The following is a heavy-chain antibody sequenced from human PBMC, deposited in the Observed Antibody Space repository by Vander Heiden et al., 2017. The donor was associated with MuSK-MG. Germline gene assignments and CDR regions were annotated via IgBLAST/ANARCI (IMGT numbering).Heavy chain of an antibody. D-gene: IGHD3-22*01. J-gene: IGHJ4*01. CDR3: ARDNYYYDSSGYYYNYFDY. CDR2: ISSSGSTI. Sequence: EVQLVESGGGLVQPGGSLRLSCAASGFTFSSYEMNWVRQAPGKGLEWVSYISSSGSTIYYADSVKGRFTISRDNAKNSLYLKMNSLRAEDTAVYYCARDNYYYDSSGYYYNYFDYWGHGTLVTVSS. V-gene: IGHV3-48*03. CDR1: GFTFSSYE.